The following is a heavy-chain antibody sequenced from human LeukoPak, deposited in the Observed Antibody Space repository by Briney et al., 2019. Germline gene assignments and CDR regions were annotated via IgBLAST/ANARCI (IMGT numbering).Heavy chain of an antibody. CDR2: IKEDGSEK. Sequence: GGSLRLSCAASGFTLSSYWMSWVRQAPGKGLEWVANIKEDGSEKYYVDSVKGRFTISRDNAQNSVYLHMNSLRAEDTAVYYCARDGNHGAFDIWGQGTMVTVSS. CDR1: GFTLSSYW. V-gene: IGHV3-7*01. J-gene: IGHJ3*02. CDR3: ARDGNHGAFDI. D-gene: IGHD1-14*01.